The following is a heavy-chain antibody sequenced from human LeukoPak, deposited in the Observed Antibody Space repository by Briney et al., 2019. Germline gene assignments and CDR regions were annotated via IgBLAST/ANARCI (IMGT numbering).Heavy chain of an antibody. CDR1: GFTFSSYW. CDR3: ARDRSYGSGSYYNDASLFDY. CDR2: ISSSGSTI. V-gene: IGHV3-48*04. D-gene: IGHD3-10*01. Sequence: GGSLRLSCAASGFTFSSYWVNWVRQAPGKGLEWVSYISSSGSTIYYADSVKGRFTISRDNAKNSLYLQMNSLRAEDTAVYYCARDRSYGSGSYYNDASLFDYWGQGTLVTVSS. J-gene: IGHJ4*02.